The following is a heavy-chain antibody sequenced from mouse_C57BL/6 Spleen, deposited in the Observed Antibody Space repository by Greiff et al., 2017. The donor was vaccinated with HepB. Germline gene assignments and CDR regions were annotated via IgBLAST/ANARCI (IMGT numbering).Heavy chain of an antibody. CDR1: GFTFSDYY. CDR3: ARCYDDDGAVYWYFDV. J-gene: IGHJ1*03. D-gene: IGHD2-4*01. Sequence: EVKLQESGGGLVQPGGSLKLSCAASGFTFSDYYMYWVRQTPEKRLEWVAYISNGGGSTYYPDTVKGRFTISRDNAKNTLYLQMSRLKSEDTAMYYCARCYDDDGAVYWYFDVWGTGTTVTVSS. CDR2: ISNGGGST. V-gene: IGHV5-12*01.